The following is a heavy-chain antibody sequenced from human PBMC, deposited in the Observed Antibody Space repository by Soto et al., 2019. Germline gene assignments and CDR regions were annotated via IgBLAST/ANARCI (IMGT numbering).Heavy chain of an antibody. J-gene: IGHJ3*02. CDR2: IIPIFGTA. CDR3: ARKVRNLYQLKGAFDI. V-gene: IGHV1-69*01. CDR1: GGTFSSYA. Sequence: QVQLVQSGAEVKKPGSSVKVSCKASGGTFSSYAISWVRQAPGQGLEWMGGIIPIFGTANYAQKFQGRVTITADETTSTAYMELSSLRSEDTAVYYCARKVRNLYQLKGAFDIWGQGTMVTVSS. D-gene: IGHD2-2*01.